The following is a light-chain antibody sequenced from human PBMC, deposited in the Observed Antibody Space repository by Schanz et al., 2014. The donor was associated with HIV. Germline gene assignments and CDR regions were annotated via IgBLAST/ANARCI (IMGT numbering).Light chain of an antibody. CDR2: DVS. V-gene: IGLV2-14*03. CDR3: CSYAGSGTYV. CDR1: SADVGAYNF. J-gene: IGLJ1*01. Sequence: QSALTQPASVSGSPGQSITISCTGTSADVGAYNFVSWYQQHPGKAPKVIIYDVSVRPSGVSNRFSGYKSGDTASLTISGLQAEDEADYYCCSYAGSGTYVFGTGTKLTVL.